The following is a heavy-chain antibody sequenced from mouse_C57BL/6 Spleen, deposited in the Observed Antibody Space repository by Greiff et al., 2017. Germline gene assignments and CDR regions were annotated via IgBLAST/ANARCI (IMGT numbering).Heavy chain of an antibody. J-gene: IGHJ1*03. V-gene: IGHV5-9-1*02. D-gene: IGHD1-1*01. Sequence: EVKLQESGEGLVKPGGSLKLSCAASGFTFSSYAMSWVRQTPEKRLEWVAYISSGGDYIYYADTVKGRFTISRDNARNTLYLQMSSLKSEDTAMYYCTRDYYYGSSPRYFDVWGTGTTVTVSS. CDR1: GFTFSSYA. CDR2: ISSGGDYI. CDR3: TRDYYYGSSPRYFDV.